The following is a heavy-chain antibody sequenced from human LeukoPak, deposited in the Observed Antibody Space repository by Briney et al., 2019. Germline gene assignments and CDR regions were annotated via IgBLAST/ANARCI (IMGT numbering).Heavy chain of an antibody. V-gene: IGHV3-23*01. CDR2: ISGSGGST. CDR1: GFTFSSYA. CDR3: AKLPMIVVVITTNYFDY. Sequence: PGGSLRPSCAASGFTFSSYAMSWVRQAPGKGLEWVSAISGSGGSTYYADSVKGRFTISRDNSKNTLYLQMNSLRAEDTAVYYCAKLPMIVVVITTNYFDYWGQGTLVTVSS. D-gene: IGHD3-22*01. J-gene: IGHJ4*02.